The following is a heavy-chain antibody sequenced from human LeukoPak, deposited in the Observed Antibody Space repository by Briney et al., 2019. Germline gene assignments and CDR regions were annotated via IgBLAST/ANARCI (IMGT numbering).Heavy chain of an antibody. CDR1: GGSISSYY. J-gene: IGHJ6*02. D-gene: IGHD4-17*01. CDR3: ARDHGDQNDYGDYPHRGYYYGMDV. Sequence: PSETLSLTCTVSGGSISSYYWSWIRQPPGKGLEWIGYIYYSGSTNYNPSLKSRVTISVDTSKNQFSLKLSSVTAADTAVYYCARDHGDQNDYGDYPHRGYYYGMDVWGQGTTVTVSS. CDR2: IYYSGST. V-gene: IGHV4-59*12.